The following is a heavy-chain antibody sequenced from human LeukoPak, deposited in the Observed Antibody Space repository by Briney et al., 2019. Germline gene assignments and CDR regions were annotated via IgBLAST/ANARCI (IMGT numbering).Heavy chain of an antibody. Sequence: GGSLRLSCAASGFTFSTYAMHWVRQAPGKGLEWVAVISYDGSNKYFADSVKGRFTTSRDNSKNTLYLQMNSLRAEDTAVYYCAKAAGDIVATSAENDYWGQGTLVTVSS. J-gene: IGHJ4*02. D-gene: IGHD5-12*01. V-gene: IGHV3-30*04. CDR3: AKAAGDIVATSAENDY. CDR1: GFTFSTYA. CDR2: ISYDGSNK.